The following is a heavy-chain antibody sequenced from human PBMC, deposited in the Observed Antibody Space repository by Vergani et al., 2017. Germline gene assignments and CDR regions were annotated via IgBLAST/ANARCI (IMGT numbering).Heavy chain of an antibody. J-gene: IGHJ4*02. V-gene: IGHV4-38-2*01. Sequence: QVQLQESGSGLVKPSETLSLTCAVSGYSISSGYYWGWIRQPPGKGLEWIGSIYHSGSTYYNPSLKSRVTISVDTSKNQFSLKLSSVTAADTAVYYCARAWLRSFDYWGQGTLVTVSS. D-gene: IGHD5-12*01. CDR1: GYSISSGYY. CDR2: IYHSGST. CDR3: ARAWLRSFDY.